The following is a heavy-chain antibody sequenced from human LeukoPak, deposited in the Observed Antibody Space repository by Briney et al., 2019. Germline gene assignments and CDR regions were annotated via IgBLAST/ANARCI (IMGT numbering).Heavy chain of an antibody. Sequence: PGGSLILSCAASGFTFSSFDMHWVRQPTGQGLEWVSTIGTASDTYYPGSVEGRFTLSRDNAKNSLYLQMNSLTAGDTAVYYCARGPPRGKYYYMDVWGKGTTVTVSS. CDR1: GFTFSSFD. D-gene: IGHD1-1*01. J-gene: IGHJ6*03. CDR3: ARGPPRGKYYYMDV. CDR2: IGTASDT. V-gene: IGHV3-13*01.